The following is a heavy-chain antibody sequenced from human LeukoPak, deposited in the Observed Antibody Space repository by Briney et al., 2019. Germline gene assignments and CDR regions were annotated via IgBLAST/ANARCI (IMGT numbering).Heavy chain of an antibody. J-gene: IGHJ3*02. CDR1: GYTFTGYY. CDR2: INPNSGST. Sequence: ASVKVSCKASGYTFTGYYMHWGRQAPGQGLEGMGWINPNSGSTNYAHTFQGRVTMTRDTSISTAYMELSRLRPDDTAVYYCASGAQLPDAFDIWGQGKMVTVSS. D-gene: IGHD2-2*01. CDR3: ASGAQLPDAFDI. V-gene: IGHV1-2*07.